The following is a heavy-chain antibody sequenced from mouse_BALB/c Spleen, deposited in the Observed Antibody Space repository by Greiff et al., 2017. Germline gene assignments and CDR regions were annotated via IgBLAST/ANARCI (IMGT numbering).Heavy chain of an antibody. J-gene: IGHJ2*01. CDR3: AREATDY. CDR2: ISSGGST. D-gene: IGHD1-1*01. Sequence: EVQLQESGGGLVKPGGSLKLSCAASGFTFSSYAMSWVRQTPEKRLEWVASISSGGSTYYPDSVKGLFTISRDNARNILYLQMCSLRSEDTAMYYCAREATDYWGQGTTLTVSS. V-gene: IGHV5-6-5*01. CDR1: GFTFSSYA.